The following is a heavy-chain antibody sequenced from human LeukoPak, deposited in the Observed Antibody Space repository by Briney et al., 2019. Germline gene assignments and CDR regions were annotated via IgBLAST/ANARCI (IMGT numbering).Heavy chain of an antibody. CDR2: IYPSDSET. V-gene: IGHV5-51*01. CDR1: GYNFTNYW. Sequence: GESLQISCKGSGYNFTNYWIGWVRQMPGKGLEWMGIIYPSDSETRYSPSFRGQVTISAEKSISTAYLQWSGLKASDTAMYFCARVIALAVSDTRGWFDPWGQGTLVTVSS. J-gene: IGHJ5*02. D-gene: IGHD6-19*01. CDR3: ARVIALAVSDTRGWFDP.